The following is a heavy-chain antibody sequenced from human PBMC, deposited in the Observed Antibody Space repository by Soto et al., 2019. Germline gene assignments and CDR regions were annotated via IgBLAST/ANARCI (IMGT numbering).Heavy chain of an antibody. CDR2: ISSSSSTI. J-gene: IGHJ4*02. CDR1: GFTFNSYS. V-gene: IGHV3-48*01. Sequence: PGGSLRLSCAASGFTFNSYSMNWVRQAPGKGLEWVSYISSSSSTIYYADSVKGRFTISRDNAKNSLYLQMNSLRAEDTAVYYCARDHGLQYFDYWGQGTLVTVSS. CDR3: ARDHGLQYFDY. D-gene: IGHD2-15*01.